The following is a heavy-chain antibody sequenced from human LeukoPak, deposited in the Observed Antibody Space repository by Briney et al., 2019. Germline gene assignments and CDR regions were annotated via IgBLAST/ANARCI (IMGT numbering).Heavy chain of an antibody. V-gene: IGHV3-30*03. CDR1: GFTFRNYG. D-gene: IGHD3-10*01. CDR2: ISDGGTTA. J-gene: IGHJ4*02. Sequence: GGSLRLSCVASGFTFRNYGMHWVRQTPGKGLEWVAVISDGGTTAYYSDSVKGRFTISRDNPNDTLFLQMNSLRNEDTAVYYCARSPQPDYYGSGSFYSQLTGFWGQGTLVTVSS. CDR3: ARSPQPDYYGSGSFYSQLTGF.